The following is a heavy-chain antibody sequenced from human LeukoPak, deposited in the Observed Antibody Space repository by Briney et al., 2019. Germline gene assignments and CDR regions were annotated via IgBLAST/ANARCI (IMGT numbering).Heavy chain of an antibody. CDR3: ARRGASSGGLDY. CDR1: GFTFSTYN. V-gene: IGHV3-48*01. Sequence: GGSLRLSCAASGFTFSTYNMTRAGQAPGKGLEWVTYFTSGSSTIYYADSVKGRFTIPRDNAKNSLYLQMNSLRAEDTAVYYCARRGASSGGLDYWGQGTLVTVSS. CDR2: FTSGSSTI. J-gene: IGHJ4*02. D-gene: IGHD6-19*01.